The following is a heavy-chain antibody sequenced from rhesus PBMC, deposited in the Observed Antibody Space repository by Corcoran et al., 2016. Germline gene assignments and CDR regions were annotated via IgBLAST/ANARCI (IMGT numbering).Heavy chain of an antibody. CDR1: GYSISSGSG. CDR2: IGGSSGST. V-gene: IGHV4-127*01. D-gene: IGHD3-9*01. CDR3: ARGPDYEDDYDPFDY. J-gene: IGHJ4*01. Sequence: QVQLQESGPGLVKPSEPLSLPCALSGYSISSGSGLSCIRQPPGRGLELIGYIGGSSGSTNDNPSLKSRVTISKDTSKNQFSLKLSSVTAADTAVYYCARGPDYEDDYDPFDYWGQGVLVTVSS.